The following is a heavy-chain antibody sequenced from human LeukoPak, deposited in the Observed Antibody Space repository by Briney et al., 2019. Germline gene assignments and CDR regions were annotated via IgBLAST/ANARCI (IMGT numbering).Heavy chain of an antibody. CDR1: GYTFTSYP. J-gene: IGHJ5*02. CDR3: AKRYYSGYDLGPRWFDP. Sequence: ASVNVSCKASGYTFTSYPMNWVRQAPGQGLEWMGWINTNTGNPTYAQGFTGRIVFSLDTSVSTAYLQISSLKAEDTAVYYCAKRYYSGYDLGPRWFDPWGQGTLVTVSS. V-gene: IGHV7-4-1*02. CDR2: INTNTGNP. D-gene: IGHD5-12*01.